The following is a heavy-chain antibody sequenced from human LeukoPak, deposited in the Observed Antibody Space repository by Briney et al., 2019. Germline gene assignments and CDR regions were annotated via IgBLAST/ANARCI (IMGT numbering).Heavy chain of an antibody. D-gene: IGHD3-9*01. V-gene: IGHV4-59*01. CDR1: GGSISSYY. Sequence: PSETLSLTCTVPGGSISSYYWSWIRQPPGKGLEWIGYIYYSGSTNYNPSLKSRVTISVDTSKNQFSLKLSSVTAADTAVYYCARSPDYDILTGYPHAVLETPHDAFDIWGQGTMVTVSS. CDR2: IYYSGST. CDR3: ARSPDYDILTGYPHAVLETPHDAFDI. J-gene: IGHJ3*02.